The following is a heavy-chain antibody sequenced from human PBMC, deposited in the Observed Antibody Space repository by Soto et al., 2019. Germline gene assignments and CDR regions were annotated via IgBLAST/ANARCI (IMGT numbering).Heavy chain of an antibody. D-gene: IGHD3-22*01. CDR1: GGSISSSNW. J-gene: IGHJ4*02. CDR2: IYHSEST. V-gene: IGHV4-4*02. Sequence: QVHLQESGPGLVKPSGTLSLTCAVSGGSISSSNWWSWVRQPPGKGLEWIGKIYHSESTNFNPSLKSRVTMSIDKSKHQFSLNLVAVTDADTAIYYCAGGYDSSSPFDYWGQGTLVTVSS. CDR3: AGGYDSSSPFDY.